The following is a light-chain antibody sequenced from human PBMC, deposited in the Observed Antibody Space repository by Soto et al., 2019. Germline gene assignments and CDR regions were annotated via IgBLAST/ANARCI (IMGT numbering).Light chain of an antibody. V-gene: IGKV3-11*01. CDR3: QQRNVWPPVT. CDR2: GAF. CDR1: PSVTNF. J-gene: IGKJ5*01. Sequence: PGARATLSCMASPSVTNFLAWYQQKPGQAPRLLIYGAFNRATGIPARFSGSGSGTDFTLTISSLEPEDSAVYYCQQRNVWPPVTFGQGTRLEIK.